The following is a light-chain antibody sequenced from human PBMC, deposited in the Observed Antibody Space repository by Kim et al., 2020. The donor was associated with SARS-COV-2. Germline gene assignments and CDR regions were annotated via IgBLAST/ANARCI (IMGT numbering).Light chain of an antibody. J-gene: IGLJ2*01. CDR1: SSDVGGDNY. CDR3: SSYTSSSTVV. Sequence: GQSITISRTGTSSDVGGDNYVSWYQQHPGKAPKLMIYDDSNRPSGVSNRFSGSKSGNTASLTISGLQAEDEADYYCSSYTSSSTVVFGGGTQLTVL. V-gene: IGLV2-14*03. CDR2: DDS.